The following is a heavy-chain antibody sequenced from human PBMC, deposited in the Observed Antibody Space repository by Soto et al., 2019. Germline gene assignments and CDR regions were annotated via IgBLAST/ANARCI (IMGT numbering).Heavy chain of an antibody. CDR2: INSDGIGT. V-gene: IGHV3-74*01. CDR1: GFTLSAYL. CDR3: ARGGGGMDV. J-gene: IGHJ6*02. D-gene: IGHD6-25*01. Sequence: EVQVVESGGGLVQPGGSLRLSCAASGFTLSAYLMYWVRQAPGKGLVWVSRINSDGIGTNYADSVKGRFTISRDNAKNTLYLQMNSLRAEDTAVYYCARGGGGMDVWGQGTTVTVSS.